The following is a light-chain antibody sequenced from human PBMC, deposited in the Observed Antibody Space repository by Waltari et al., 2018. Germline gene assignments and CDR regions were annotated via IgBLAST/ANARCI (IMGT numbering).Light chain of an antibody. V-gene: IGLV2-23*01. CDR3: CSYAGSVV. CDR1: SSDVKNYNF. CDR2: EGT. Sequence: QSALTQPASVSGSPGQSITISSTGISSDVKNYNFVSWYQQHPGKAPKLMIYEGTKRPSGVSNRFSGSKSGNTASLTISGLQAEDEADYYCCSYAGSVVFGGGTKLTVL. J-gene: IGLJ2*01.